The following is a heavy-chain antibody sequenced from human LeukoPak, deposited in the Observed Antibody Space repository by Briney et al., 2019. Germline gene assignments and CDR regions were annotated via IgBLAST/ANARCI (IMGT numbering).Heavy chain of an antibody. CDR2: IYYSGTT. CDR3: ARDRRGYGNYAGGFDY. Sequence: SETLSLTCNVSGASINNYWWNWIRLPLGKGPEWIGSIYYSGTTYSDPSLKSRVTISVDSSKSQFSLKLSSVTAADTAVYSCARDRRGYGNYAGGFDYWGQGILVTVSA. J-gene: IGHJ4*02. D-gene: IGHD4-11*01. CDR1: GASINNYW. V-gene: IGHV4-59*01.